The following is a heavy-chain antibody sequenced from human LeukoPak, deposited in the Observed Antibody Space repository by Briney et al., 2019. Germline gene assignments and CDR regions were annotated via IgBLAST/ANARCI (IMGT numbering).Heavy chain of an antibody. CDR3: ARGSSSSWYYFDY. D-gene: IGHD6-13*01. V-gene: IGHV1-3*03. Sequence: ASVKVSCKAAGYTFTSYAMHWLRQALGQGLEWIGWINAVNGNTKYSQEFQGRVTITRDTSASTAYMELSSLRSADMAVYYCARGSSSSWYYFDYWGQGTLVTVSS. CDR2: INAVNGNT. CDR1: GYTFTSYA. J-gene: IGHJ4*02.